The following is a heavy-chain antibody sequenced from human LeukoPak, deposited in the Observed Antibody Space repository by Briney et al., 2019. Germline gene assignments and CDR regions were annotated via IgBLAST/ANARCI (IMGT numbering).Heavy chain of an antibody. J-gene: IGHJ3*02. CDR1: GNYW. Sequence: GGSLRLSCAASGNYWMHWVRQAPGKGLVWVSHINSDGSWTSYADSVKGRFTISKDNAKNTVYLQMNSLRVEDTAICYCARRPYAGAFDIWGQGTMVTVSS. V-gene: IGHV3-74*01. CDR3: ARRPYAGAFDI. CDR2: INSDGSWT. D-gene: IGHD4-17*01.